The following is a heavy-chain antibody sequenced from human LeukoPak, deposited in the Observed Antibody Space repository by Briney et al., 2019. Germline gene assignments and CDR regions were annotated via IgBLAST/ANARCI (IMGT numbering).Heavy chain of an antibody. Sequence: EASVKVSCKASGYTFTSYGISWVRQAPGQGLEWMGWISAYNGNTNYAQKLQGRVTMTTDTSTSTAYMELRSLRSDDTAAYYCARGAVGYGDSYNYYNMDVWGQGTTVTVSS. D-gene: IGHD4-17*01. CDR2: ISAYNGNT. CDR1: GYTFTSYG. CDR3: ARGAVGYGDSYNYYNMDV. V-gene: IGHV1-18*01. J-gene: IGHJ6*02.